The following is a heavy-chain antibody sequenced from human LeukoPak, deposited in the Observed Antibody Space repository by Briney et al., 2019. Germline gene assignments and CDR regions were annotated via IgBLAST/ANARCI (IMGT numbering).Heavy chain of an antibody. J-gene: IGHJ4*02. Sequence: GGSLRLSCAASGFTFSGSAMHWVRQASGKALEWLGSIRSKANSYATAYAASVKGRFTSSRDDSKNTAYLQMNSLKTEDTAVYYCTRDYYDSSGYYWEIDYWGQGTLVTVSS. CDR3: TRDYYDSSGYYWEIDY. CDR2: IRSKANSYAT. D-gene: IGHD3-22*01. V-gene: IGHV3-73*01. CDR1: GFTFSGSA.